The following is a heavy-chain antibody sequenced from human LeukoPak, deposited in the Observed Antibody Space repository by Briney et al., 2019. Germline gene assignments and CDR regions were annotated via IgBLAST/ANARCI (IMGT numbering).Heavy chain of an antibody. Sequence: ESGPTLVNPPQTLTLTCTFSGFSLTTGGVSVGWIRQPPGKALESLALIYWDDDKRYSPSLRSRLTITKDTSKNQVVLTMTNVDPVDTATYYCARGFPFDHWGQGTLVTVSS. D-gene: IGHD3-22*01. CDR2: IYWDDDK. V-gene: IGHV2-5*02. J-gene: IGHJ4*02. CDR1: GFSLTTGGVS. CDR3: ARGFPFDH.